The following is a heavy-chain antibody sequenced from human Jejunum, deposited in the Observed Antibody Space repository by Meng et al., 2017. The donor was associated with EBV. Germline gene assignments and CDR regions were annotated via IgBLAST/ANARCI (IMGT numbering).Heavy chain of an antibody. V-gene: IGHV7-4-1*02. CDR1: GYTFSSYA. Sequence: QVQVGQAGSKVKKPVASLKVSCKASGYTFSSYAMNWVRRAPGQGLKWMGWINTKTVNPTYAQGFTGRFVFSLDTSVGTAYLQISSLKAEDTAMYYCARDWGGDYLDYWGQGTLVTVSS. CDR2: INTKTVNP. CDR3: ARDWGGDYLDY. J-gene: IGHJ4*02. D-gene: IGHD3-10*01.